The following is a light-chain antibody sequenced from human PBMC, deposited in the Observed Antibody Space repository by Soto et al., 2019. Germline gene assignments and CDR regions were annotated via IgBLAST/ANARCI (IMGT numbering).Light chain of an antibody. Sequence: QSVLTQPASVSGSPGQSITISCTGTSSDLGGYSYVSWYQQHPGKAPKFMIYDVSNRPSGVSNRFSGSKSGNTASLTISGLQAEDEADYYCSSYTTSNTRQIVFGTGTKVTVL. CDR2: DVS. V-gene: IGLV2-14*01. CDR3: SSYTTSNTRQIV. J-gene: IGLJ1*01. CDR1: SSDLGGYSY.